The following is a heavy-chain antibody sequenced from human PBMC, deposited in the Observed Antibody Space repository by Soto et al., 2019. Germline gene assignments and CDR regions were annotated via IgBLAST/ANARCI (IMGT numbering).Heavy chain of an antibody. CDR1: GLSITDSEMG. CDR2: IDSSGEK. Sequence: QVTLKESGPVLVKPTETLTLRCTVSGLSITDSEMGVSWIRQPPGQPLEWLAHIDSSGEKAYRTFLKSRPATSKHTSNSQIVLTMTNMDPADTATYYCARRHLAVAVSPWFDPWGQGIPVTVSS. J-gene: IGHJ5*02. CDR3: ARRHLAVAVSPWFDP. D-gene: IGHD6-19*01. V-gene: IGHV2-26*01.